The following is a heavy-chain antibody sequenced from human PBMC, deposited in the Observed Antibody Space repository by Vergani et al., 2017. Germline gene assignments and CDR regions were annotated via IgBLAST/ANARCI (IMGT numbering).Heavy chain of an antibody. Sequence: QVQLVQSGAEVKKPGSSVKVSCKASGGTFSSYAISWVRQAPGQGLEWMGGIIPIFGTANYAQKFQGRVTITADESTSTAYMELSSLRSEDTAVYYCARKNWNYSLAVFDYWGQGTLVTVSS. CDR3: ARKNWNYSLAVFDY. CDR2: IIPIFGTA. V-gene: IGHV1-69*01. J-gene: IGHJ4*02. CDR1: GGTFSSYA. D-gene: IGHD1-7*01.